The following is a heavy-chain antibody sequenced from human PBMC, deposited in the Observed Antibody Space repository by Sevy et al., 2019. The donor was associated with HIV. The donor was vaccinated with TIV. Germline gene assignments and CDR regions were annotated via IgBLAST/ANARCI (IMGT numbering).Heavy chain of an antibody. CDR1: GFTFSSYG. V-gene: IGHV3-30*02. CDR2: IRYDGSNK. D-gene: IGHD3-22*01. CDR3: AREPFRYYDSSGYYSWEYFQH. J-gene: IGHJ1*01. Sequence: GGSLRLSCAASGFTFSSYGMHWVRQAPGKGLEWVAFIRYDGSNKYYADSVKGRFTISRDNSKNTLYRQMNSLRAEDTAVYYCAREPFRYYDSSGYYSWEYFQHWGQGTLVTVSS.